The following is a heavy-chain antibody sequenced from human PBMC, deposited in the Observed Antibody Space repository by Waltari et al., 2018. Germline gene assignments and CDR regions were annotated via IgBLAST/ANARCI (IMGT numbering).Heavy chain of an antibody. D-gene: IGHD1-26*01. Sequence: EVQLLESGGGLVQPGGSLRLSCAASVFPYRRYAMSGLRQAPGNGLEWVSAISGSGGSTYYADSVKGRFTISRDNSKNTLYLQMNSLRAEDTAVYYCAQKGGVGPQFDYWGQGTLVTVSS. J-gene: IGHJ4*02. CDR2: ISGSGGST. CDR3: AQKGGVGPQFDY. V-gene: IGHV3-23*01. CDR1: VFPYRRYA.